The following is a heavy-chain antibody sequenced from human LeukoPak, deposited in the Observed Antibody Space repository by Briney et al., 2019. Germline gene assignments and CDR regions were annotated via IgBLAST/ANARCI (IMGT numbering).Heavy chain of an antibody. J-gene: IGHJ4*02. CDR3: ARDMLFQYYFDY. V-gene: IGHV3-30*04. CDR1: GFTFSSYA. CDR2: ILYDGSNK. D-gene: IGHD2-21*01. Sequence: PGRSLRLSCAASGFTFSSYAMHWVRQAPGKGLEWVAVILYDGSNKYYADSVKGRFTISRDNSKNTLYLQMNSLRAEDTAVYYCARDMLFQYYFDYWGQGTLVTASS.